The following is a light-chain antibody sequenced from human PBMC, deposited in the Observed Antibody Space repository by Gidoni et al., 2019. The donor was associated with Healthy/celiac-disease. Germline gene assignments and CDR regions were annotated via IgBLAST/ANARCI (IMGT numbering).Light chain of an antibody. J-gene: IGKJ2*03. CDR3: MQALQTPPYMYS. CDR1: QSLLHSNGYNY. CDR2: LGS. V-gene: IGKV2-28*01. Sequence: DIVMTQSPLPLPVTPGEPASISCRSSQSLLHSNGYNYLDWYLQKPGQSPQLLIYLGSNRASGVPDRFSGSGSGTDFTLKISRVEAEDVGVYYCMQALQTPPYMYSFGQGTKLEIK.